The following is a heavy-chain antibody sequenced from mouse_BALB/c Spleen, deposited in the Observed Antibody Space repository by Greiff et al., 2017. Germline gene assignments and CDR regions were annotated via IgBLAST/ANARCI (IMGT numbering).Heavy chain of an antibody. Sequence: VQLQQSGPGLVAPSQSLSITCTVSGFSLTSYGVHWVRQPPGKGLEWLGVIWAGGSTNYNSALMSRLSISKDNSKSQVFLKMNSLQTDDTAMYYCAREGRDYDEAWFAYWGQGTLVTVSA. CDR1: GFSLTSYG. J-gene: IGHJ3*01. CDR2: IWAGGST. CDR3: AREGRDYDEAWFAY. V-gene: IGHV2-9*02. D-gene: IGHD2-4*01.